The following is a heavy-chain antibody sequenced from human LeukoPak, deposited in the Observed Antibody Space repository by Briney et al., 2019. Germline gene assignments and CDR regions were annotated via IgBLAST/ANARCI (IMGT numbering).Heavy chain of an antibody. Sequence: SVTVSFKASGGTFSSYAISWVRQAPGQGLEWMGGIIPIFGTANYAQKFQGRVTITADESTSTAYMELSSLRSEDTAVYYCARLYVSSGYYIPYYYYGMDVWGQGTTVTVSS. CDR3: ARLYVSSGYYIPYYYYGMDV. D-gene: IGHD3-22*01. V-gene: IGHV1-69*01. J-gene: IGHJ6*02. CDR1: GGTFSSYA. CDR2: IIPIFGTA.